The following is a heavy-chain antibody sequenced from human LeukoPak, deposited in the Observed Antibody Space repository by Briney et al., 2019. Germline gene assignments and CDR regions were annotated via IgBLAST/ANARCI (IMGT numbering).Heavy chain of an antibody. CDR1: GFTFSSYS. CDR3: ARGLAAVDAFDI. V-gene: IGHV3-48*01. D-gene: IGHD6-25*01. J-gene: IGHJ3*02. CDR2: ISSSSSTI. Sequence: GGSLRLSWAASGFTFSSYSMNWVRQAPGKGLEWVSYISSSSSTIYYADSVKGRFTISRDNAKNSLYLQMNSLRAEDTAVYYCARGLAAVDAFDIWGQGTMVTVSS.